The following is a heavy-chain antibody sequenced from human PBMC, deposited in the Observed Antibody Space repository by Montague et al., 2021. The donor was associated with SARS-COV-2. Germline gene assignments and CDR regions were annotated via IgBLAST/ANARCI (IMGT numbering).Heavy chain of an antibody. Sequence: SETLSLTCTVSGASISSSYWGWIRQTAGKGLEWIGRIDTSGSPKYNPSLKSRVTMSLDTSKNQFSLKVNSVTVADTAMYFCARDGRRLYTYGSLDYWGQGTLVTVSS. CDR1: GASISSSY. CDR3: ARDGRRLYTYGSLDY. D-gene: IGHD5-18*01. CDR2: IDTSGSP. J-gene: IGHJ4*02. V-gene: IGHV4-4*07.